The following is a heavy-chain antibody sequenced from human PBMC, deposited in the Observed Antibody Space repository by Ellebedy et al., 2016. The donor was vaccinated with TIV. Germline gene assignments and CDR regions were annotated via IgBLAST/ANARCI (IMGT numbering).Heavy chain of an antibody. D-gene: IGHD4-11*01. V-gene: IGHV3-53*01. CDR3: ARDTAYMHAFDI. CDR2: FYSGAGT. Sequence: GESLKISCAASGFTVSRNYMSWIRQAPGKGLEWVSVFYSGAGTYYADSVKGRFTISRDNSKNKLFLQMNSLRAEDTAVYYCARDTAYMHAFDIWGQGTMVSVSS. CDR1: GFTVSRNY. J-gene: IGHJ3*02.